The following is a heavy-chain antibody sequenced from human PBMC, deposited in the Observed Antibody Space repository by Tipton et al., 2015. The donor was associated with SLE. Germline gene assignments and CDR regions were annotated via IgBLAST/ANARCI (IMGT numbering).Heavy chain of an antibody. J-gene: IGHJ4*02. D-gene: IGHD6-6*01. Sequence: TLSLTCTVSGGSISSGSYYWSWIRQPAGKGLEWIGYIYYSGSTNYNPSLKSRVTISVDTSKNQFSLKLSSVTAADTAVYYCARQSMAARPDFDFWGQGTLVTVSS. CDR1: GGSISSGSYY. V-gene: IGHV4-61*09. CDR3: ARQSMAARPDFDF. CDR2: IYYSGST.